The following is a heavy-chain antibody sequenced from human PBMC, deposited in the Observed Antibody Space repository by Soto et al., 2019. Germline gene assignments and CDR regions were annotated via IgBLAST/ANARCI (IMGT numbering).Heavy chain of an antibody. CDR3: ARGEYQLLSDP. Sequence: QVQLQESGPGLVKPSETLSLTCTVSGGSISSYYWSWIRQPPGKGLEWIGYIYYSGSTNYNPSLKXRXTXSXXTSKNQFSLKLSSVTAADTAVYYCARGEYQLLSDPWGQGTLVTVSS. V-gene: IGHV4-59*01. CDR1: GGSISSYY. D-gene: IGHD2-2*01. J-gene: IGHJ5*02. CDR2: IYYSGST.